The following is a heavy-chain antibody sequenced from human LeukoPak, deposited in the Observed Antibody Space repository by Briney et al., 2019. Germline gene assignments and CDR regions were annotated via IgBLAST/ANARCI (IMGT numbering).Heavy chain of an antibody. CDR1: GFSFSSYA. CDR3: ARDTDISGYYLFDY. CDR2: ISYDGSYK. V-gene: IGHV3-30*04. Sequence: GGSLRLSCAASGFSFSSYALHWVRQAPGKGLEWVAVISYDGSYKSHPDSVKGRFTISRDNSKNTLYLQMNSLRAEDTAVYYCARDTDISGYYLFDYWGQGTLVTVSS. D-gene: IGHD3-22*01. J-gene: IGHJ4*02.